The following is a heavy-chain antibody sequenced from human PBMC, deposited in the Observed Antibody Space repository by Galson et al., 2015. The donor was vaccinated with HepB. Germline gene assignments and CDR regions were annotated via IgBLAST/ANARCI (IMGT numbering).Heavy chain of an antibody. CDR1: GFTFSSYW. Sequence: SLRLSCAASGFTFSSYWMSWVRQAPGKGLEWVANIKQDGSEKYYVDSVKGRFTISRDNAKNSVYLQMNSLRAEDTAVYYCARDDSGYTYGFGMFDYWGQGTLVTVSS. CDR2: IKQDGSEK. J-gene: IGHJ4*02. CDR3: ARDDSGYTYGFGMFDY. V-gene: IGHV3-7*03. D-gene: IGHD5-18*01.